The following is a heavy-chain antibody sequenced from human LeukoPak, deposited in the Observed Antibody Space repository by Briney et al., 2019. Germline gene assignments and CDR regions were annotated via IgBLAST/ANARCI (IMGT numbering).Heavy chain of an antibody. J-gene: IGHJ5*02. V-gene: IGHV4-59*01. D-gene: IGHD2-2*01. CDR3: AGVVEVPAATGLWFDP. Sequence: SETLSLTCTVSGGSIRSYYWSWIRQPPGKGLEWIGYIYYSGSTNYNPSLKSRVTISEDTSKNQFSLKLSSVTAADTAVYYCAGVVEVPAATGLWFDPWGQGNLVTVSS. CDR2: IYYSGST. CDR1: GGSIRSYY.